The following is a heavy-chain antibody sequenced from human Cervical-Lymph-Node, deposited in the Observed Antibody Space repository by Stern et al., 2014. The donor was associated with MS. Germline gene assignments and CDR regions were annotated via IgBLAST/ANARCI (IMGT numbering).Heavy chain of an antibody. Sequence: EVQLVQSGPEVKRPGESLKISCQASGYTFTSYWIGWVRQMPGKGLEWIAIIFPGGSDIRYSPSFQGPVTISADKSSSTAYLQWNNLKAPDPAIYFCARQRYFDYWGQGTLVTVSS. J-gene: IGHJ4*02. CDR3: ARQRYFDY. CDR2: IFPGGSDI. V-gene: IGHV5-51*01. CDR1: GYTFTSYW.